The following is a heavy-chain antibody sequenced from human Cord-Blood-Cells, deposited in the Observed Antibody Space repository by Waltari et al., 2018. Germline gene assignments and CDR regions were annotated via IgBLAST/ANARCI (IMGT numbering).Heavy chain of an antibody. J-gene: IGHJ5*02. D-gene: IGHD1-26*01. CDR3: ARGGSYLSWFDP. CDR1: GRSNSSGGSY. CDR2: IYYSGST. V-gene: IGHV4-31*03. Sequence: QVQLQESGQGLVMPSKTPSLPCTVPGRSNSSGGSYWRWIRQHLGRGLEWIGYIYYSGSTYYNPSLKSRVTISVDTSKNQFSLKLSSVTAADTAVYYCARGGSYLSWFDPWGQGTLVTVSS.